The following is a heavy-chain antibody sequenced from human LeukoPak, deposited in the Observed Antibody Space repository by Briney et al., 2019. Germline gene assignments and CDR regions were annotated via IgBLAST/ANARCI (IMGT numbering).Heavy chain of an antibody. CDR3: AKEPSLWFGESWFDP. Sequence: GGSLRLSCAASGFTFSSYAMSWVRQAPGKGLEWVSAISGSGGSTYYADSVKGRFTISRDNSKNTLYLQMNSPRAEDTAVYYCAKEPSLWFGESWFDPWGQGTLVTVSS. CDR2: ISGSGGST. V-gene: IGHV3-23*01. CDR1: GFTFSSYA. J-gene: IGHJ5*02. D-gene: IGHD3-10*01.